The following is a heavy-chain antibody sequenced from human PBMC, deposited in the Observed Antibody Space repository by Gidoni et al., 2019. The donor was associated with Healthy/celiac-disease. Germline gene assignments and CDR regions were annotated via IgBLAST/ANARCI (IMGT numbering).Heavy chain of an antibody. CDR3: ARDPYGGRRRAFDI. Sequence: EVQLVESAGGVVTPGWSLSLSCAASGFPFLSYSMNWVRQAPGKGLEWVSSISSSSSYIYYADSVKGRFTISRDNAKNSLYLQMNSLRAEDTAVYYCARDPYGGRRRAFDIWGQGTMVTVSS. V-gene: IGHV3-21*01. J-gene: IGHJ3*02. CDR2: ISSSSSYI. D-gene: IGHD4-17*01. CDR1: GFPFLSYS.